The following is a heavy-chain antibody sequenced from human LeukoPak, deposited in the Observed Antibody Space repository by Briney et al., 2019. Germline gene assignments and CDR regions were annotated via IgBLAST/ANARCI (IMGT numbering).Heavy chain of an antibody. CDR1: GFTFSSYG. V-gene: IGHV3-30*03. D-gene: IGHD1-26*01. CDR2: ISYDGSNK. J-gene: IGHJ3*01. CDR3: ARVDGRTDAFDF. Sequence: GGSLRLSCAASGFTFSSYGMHWVRQAPGKGLEWVAVISYDGSNKYYADSVKGRFTISRDNSKNTLYLQMNSLRAEDTAVYYCARVDGRTDAFDFWGQGRMVTVSS.